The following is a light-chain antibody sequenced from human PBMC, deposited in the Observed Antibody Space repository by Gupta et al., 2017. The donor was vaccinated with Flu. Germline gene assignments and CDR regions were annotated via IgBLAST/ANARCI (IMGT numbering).Light chain of an antibody. CDR2: GAS. CDR1: QSVRSN. CDR3: QQYNNWPPVT. V-gene: IGKV3-15*01. Sequence: EIVMTQSPATLSVSPGERATLSCRASQSVRSNLAWYQQKPGQAPRLLIYGASTRDTGIPARFSGSGSGKEFTLTISSRQSEDFAVYYCQQYNNWPPVTFGQGTKLEIK. J-gene: IGKJ2*01.